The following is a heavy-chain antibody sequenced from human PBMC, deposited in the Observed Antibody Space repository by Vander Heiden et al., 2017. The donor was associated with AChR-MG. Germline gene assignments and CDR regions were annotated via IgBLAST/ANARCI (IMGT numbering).Heavy chain of an antibody. Sequence: QDHLVQSAAEVKKPGASVKVSCKSSDYIFRKYGISWVRQGPGEAFEWMGWISGYDGNTDYGQKFQGRVAMTADTSTNTAYMELRNLRSDDTAVYYCATFFFDIWGQGTMVIVS. J-gene: IGHJ3*02. D-gene: IGHD3-3*01. CDR1: DYIFRKYG. V-gene: IGHV1-18*01. CDR2: ISGYDGNT. CDR3: ATFFFDI.